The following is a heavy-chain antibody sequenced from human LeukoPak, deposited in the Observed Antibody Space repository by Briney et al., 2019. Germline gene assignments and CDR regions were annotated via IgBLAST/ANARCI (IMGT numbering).Heavy chain of an antibody. CDR1: GFTFSSYS. Sequence: GGSLRLSCAASGFTFSSYSMNWVRQAPGKGLEWVSSISSGSSYIYYADSVKGRFTISRDNAKNSLYLQMNSLRAEDTAVYYCARDDGGPELLWFGEHIPRSLDYWGQGTLVTVSS. CDR3: ARDDGGPELLWFGEHIPRSLDY. CDR2: ISSGSSYI. D-gene: IGHD3-10*01. J-gene: IGHJ4*02. V-gene: IGHV3-21*01.